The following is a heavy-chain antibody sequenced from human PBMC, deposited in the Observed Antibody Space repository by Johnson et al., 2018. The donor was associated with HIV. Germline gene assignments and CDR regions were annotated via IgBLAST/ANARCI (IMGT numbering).Heavy chain of an antibody. CDR1: GFTFSTYA. J-gene: IGHJ3*02. Sequence: VQLVESGGGVVQPGRSLRLPCAASGFTFSTYAMNWVRQAPGKGLEWVSVIYSGGSTYYADSVKGRFTISRDNSKNTLYLQMNSLRAEDTAVYYCAKGGANDAFDIWGQGTMVTVSS. V-gene: IGHV3-66*02. CDR3: AKGGANDAFDI. D-gene: IGHD3-16*01. CDR2: IYSGGST.